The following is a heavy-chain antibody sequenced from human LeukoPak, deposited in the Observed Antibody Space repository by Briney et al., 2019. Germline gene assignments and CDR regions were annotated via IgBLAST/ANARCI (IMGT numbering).Heavy chain of an antibody. V-gene: IGHV3-53*01. CDR1: AFTVNNKY. J-gene: IGHJ4*02. D-gene: IGHD3-9*01. CDR2: NYSYGTT. Sequence: GGSLTLSCADSAFTVNNKYMSWVRQAPGPGLEWLSDNYSYGTTYYADSVQGRFTISTDNSRNTLYLQMTSLRAEDTALYYCARGGAYDTHGVLDYWGQGALVTVSS. CDR3: ARGGAYDTHGVLDY.